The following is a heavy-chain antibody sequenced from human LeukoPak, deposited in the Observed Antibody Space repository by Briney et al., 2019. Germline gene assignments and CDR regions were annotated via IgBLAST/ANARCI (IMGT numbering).Heavy chain of an antibody. Sequence: ASVKVSCKTTEDTFRNVAFSWVRQAPGQGLEWLGGIIPMIATASYSQKFQGRVSINADKSTNTVYMELSSLKLEDTAVYYCARGAGWLYDWGQGTLVIVSS. CDR1: EDTFRNVA. CDR3: ARGAGWLYD. D-gene: IGHD3-22*01. V-gene: IGHV1-69*06. J-gene: IGHJ4*02. CDR2: IIPMIATA.